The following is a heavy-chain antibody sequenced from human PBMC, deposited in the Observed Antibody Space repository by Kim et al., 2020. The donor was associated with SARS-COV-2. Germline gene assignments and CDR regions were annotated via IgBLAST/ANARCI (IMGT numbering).Heavy chain of an antibody. CDR3: ARATVTNRAVVGAFDI. CDR1: GFTFSDYY. Sequence: GGSLRLSCAASGFTFSDYYMSWIRQAPGKGLEWVSYISSSSSYTNYADSVKGRFTISRDNAKNSLYLQMNSLRAEDTAVYYCARATVTNRAVVGAFDIWGQGTMVTVSS. CDR2: ISSSSSYT. J-gene: IGHJ3*02. D-gene: IGHD4-4*01. V-gene: IGHV3-11*05.